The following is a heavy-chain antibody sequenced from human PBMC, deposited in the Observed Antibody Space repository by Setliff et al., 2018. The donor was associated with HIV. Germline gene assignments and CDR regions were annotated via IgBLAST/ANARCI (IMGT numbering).Heavy chain of an antibody. D-gene: IGHD1-7*01. CDR1: GFTFSSHS. CDR2: ISSSSRYI. J-gene: IGHJ6*02. CDR3: ARDQGNYVPLGYYYGMDV. Sequence: GSLRLSCAASGFTFSSHSMNWVRQAPGKGLEWVSSISSSSRYINYADSVKGRFTISRDNAKNSMYLQMNSLRAEDTAVYYCARDQGNYVPLGYYYGMDVWGQGTTVTVSS. V-gene: IGHV3-21*01.